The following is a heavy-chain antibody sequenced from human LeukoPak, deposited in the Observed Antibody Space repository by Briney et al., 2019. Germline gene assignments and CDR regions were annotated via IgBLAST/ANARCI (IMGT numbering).Heavy chain of an antibody. V-gene: IGHV3-23*01. CDR2: ISGSGGST. J-gene: IGHJ4*02. CDR1: GFTFSSYA. CDR3: AKVVGATTRGYFDY. D-gene: IGHD1-26*01. Sequence: PGGPLRLSCAASGFTFSSYAMSWVRQAPGKGLEWVSTISGSGGSTYYADSVKGQFTISRDNSKNTLYLQMNSLRAEDTAVYYCAKVVGATTRGYFDYWGQGTLVTVSS.